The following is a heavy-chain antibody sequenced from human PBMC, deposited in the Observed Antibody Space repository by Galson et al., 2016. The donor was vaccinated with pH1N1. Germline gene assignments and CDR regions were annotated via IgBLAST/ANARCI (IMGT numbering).Heavy chain of an antibody. Sequence: SLRLSCAASGFTFDDYAMHWVRQAPGKGLEWVSGISWNSGSIDYADSVKGRFTISRDNAKTSLFLQMNSLRDEDTATYYCARLGLVAGGPNWFDPWGQGTLVTVSS. CDR3: ARLGLVAGGPNWFDP. CDR2: ISWNSGSI. D-gene: IGHD6-19*01. V-gene: IGHV3-9*01. J-gene: IGHJ5*02. CDR1: GFTFDDYA.